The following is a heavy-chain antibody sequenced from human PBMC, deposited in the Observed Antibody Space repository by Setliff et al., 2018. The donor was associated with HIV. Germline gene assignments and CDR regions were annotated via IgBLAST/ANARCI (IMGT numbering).Heavy chain of an antibody. D-gene: IGHD6-19*01. Sequence: SETLSLTCSASGGSISSSSDYWVWIRQPPGKGLEWIGSIYYSGSVYYNPSLQSRVTISVDTPSNQFSLKLSSVTAADTALYYCARQNSGWGVGLYYFDYWGQGTLVTVSS. CDR2: IYYSGSV. V-gene: IGHV4-39*01. CDR3: ARQNSGWGVGLYYFDY. CDR1: GGSISSSSDY. J-gene: IGHJ4*02.